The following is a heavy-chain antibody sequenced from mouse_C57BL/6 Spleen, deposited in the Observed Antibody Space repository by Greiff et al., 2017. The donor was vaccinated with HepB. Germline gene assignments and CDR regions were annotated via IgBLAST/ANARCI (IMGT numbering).Heavy chain of an antibody. CDR2: IHPNSGST. CDR1: GYTFTSYW. J-gene: IGHJ3*01. CDR3: ARETYYFLGAY. Sequence: QVHVKQSGAELVKPGASVKLSCKASGYTFTSYWMHWVKQRPGQGLEWIGMIHPNSGSTNYNEKFKSKATLTVDKSSSTAYMQLSSLTSEDSAVYYCARETYYFLGAYWGQGTLVTVSA. V-gene: IGHV1-64*01. D-gene: IGHD2-10*01.